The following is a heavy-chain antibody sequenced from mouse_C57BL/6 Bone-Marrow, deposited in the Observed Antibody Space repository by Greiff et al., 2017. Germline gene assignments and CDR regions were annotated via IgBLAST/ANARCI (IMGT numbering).Heavy chain of an antibody. CDR3: AHGNYLCWYCAV. CDR1: GYTFTSYW. J-gene: IGHJ1*03. V-gene: IGHV1-72*01. Sequence: QVHVQQSGAELVKPGASVKLSCQASGYTFTSYWMPWVKQRPGRGLEWIGRIDPNSGGTKYNEKFKSKATLTVDQASSTAYMQLSSLTSEDSAVDDGAHGNYLCWYCAVWGTGTTVTVSS. CDR2: IDPNSGGT. D-gene: IGHD2-1*01.